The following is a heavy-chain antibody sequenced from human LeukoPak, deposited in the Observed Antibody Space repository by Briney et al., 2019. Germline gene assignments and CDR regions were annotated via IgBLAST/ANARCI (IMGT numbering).Heavy chain of an antibody. V-gene: IGHV3-66*01. CDR3: ARDDYSNGYYFDF. CDR1: GFTVSSNH. CDR2: IYRGGST. J-gene: IGHJ4*02. Sequence: PGGSLRLSCAASGFTVSSNHMSWVRQAPGKGLEWVSVIYRGGSTYYADSVKGRFTISRDNSKNTLYLQMDSLRAEDTAVYYCARDDYSNGYYFDFWGQGTLVTVSS. D-gene: IGHD4-11*01.